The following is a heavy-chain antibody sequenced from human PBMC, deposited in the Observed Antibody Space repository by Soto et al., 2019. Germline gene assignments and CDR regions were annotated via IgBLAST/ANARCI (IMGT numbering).Heavy chain of an antibody. J-gene: IGHJ4*02. CDR1: GGSFSCYY. D-gene: IGHD3-22*01. CDR3: ARGGFRAYXKDTYYYDSSGYRPFDY. CDR2: INHSGST. Sequence: ASETLSLTCAVYGGSFSCYYWSWIRQPPGKGLEWIGEINHSGSTNYNPSLKSRVTISVDTSKNQFSLKLSSVTAADTAVYYCARGGFRAYXKDTYYYDSSGYRPFDYWSQGTLVTVSS. V-gene: IGHV4-34*01.